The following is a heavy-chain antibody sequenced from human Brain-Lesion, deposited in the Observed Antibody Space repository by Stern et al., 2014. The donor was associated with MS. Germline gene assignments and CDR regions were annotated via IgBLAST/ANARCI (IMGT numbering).Heavy chain of an antibody. J-gene: IGHJ4*02. Sequence: QLQLQESGPGLVKPSETLSLTCTVSGGSIGRSSYYWGWIRQPPGKGLEWIGNIFYTGSTFYDPSLKSRVTISVATSNKHFSLSLTSVTAADTAVYYCARGAGVFDSWGQGTLVTVSP. V-gene: IGHV4-39*02. CDR2: IFYTGST. CDR3: ARGAGVFDS. D-gene: IGHD6-19*01. CDR1: GGSIGRSSYY.